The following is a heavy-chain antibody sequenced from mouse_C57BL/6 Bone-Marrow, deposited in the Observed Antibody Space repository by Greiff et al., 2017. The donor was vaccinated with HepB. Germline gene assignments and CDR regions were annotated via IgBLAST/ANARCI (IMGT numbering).Heavy chain of an antibody. CDR2: IDTSDSET. Sequence: QVQLQQPGAELVRPGSSVKLSCKASGYTFTSYWMHWVKQSPIQGLEWIGNIDTSDSETHYNQKFKDKATLTVDKSSSTAYMQLSSLTSEDSAVYYCARWGYYGSSLYWYFDVWGTGTTVTVSS. V-gene: IGHV1-52*01. CDR1: GYTFTSYW. J-gene: IGHJ1*03. D-gene: IGHD1-1*01. CDR3: ARWGYYGSSLYWYFDV.